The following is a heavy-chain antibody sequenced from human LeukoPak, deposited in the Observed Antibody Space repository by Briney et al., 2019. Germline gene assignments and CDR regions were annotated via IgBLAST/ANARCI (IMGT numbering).Heavy chain of an antibody. J-gene: IGHJ5*01. Sequence: PGGSQRLSCAASGFTLGGYAMSWVRPAPGKGLEWVSGISGSGGITYYADSVKGRFTISRDNSKNTLFLQMNSLRAEDTAVYYCAKASGGSSGRSDSWGQGTLATVSS. CDR2: ISGSGGIT. CDR1: GFTLGGYA. V-gene: IGHV3-23*01. D-gene: IGHD6-19*01. CDR3: AKASGGSSGRSDS.